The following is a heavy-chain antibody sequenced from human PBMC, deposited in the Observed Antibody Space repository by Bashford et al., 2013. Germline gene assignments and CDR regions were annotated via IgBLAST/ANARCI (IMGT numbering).Heavy chain of an antibody. Sequence: WVRQAPGQGLEWMGWINPNSGGTNYAQKFQGRVTMTRDTSISTAYMELSRLRSDDTAVYYCARTDPVSITMIDNFDIWGPRDNGHRLL. CDR3: ARTDPVSITMIDNFDI. CDR2: INPNSGGT. D-gene: IGHD3-22*01. V-gene: IGHV1-2*02. J-gene: IGHJ3*02.